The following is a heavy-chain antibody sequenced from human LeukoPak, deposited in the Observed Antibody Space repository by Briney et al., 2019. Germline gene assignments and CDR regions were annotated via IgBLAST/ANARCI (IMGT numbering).Heavy chain of an antibody. V-gene: IGHV4-34*01. CDR1: GGSFSGYY. CDR2: INHSGST. Sequence: PSETLSLTCAVYGGSFSGYYWSWIRQPPGKGPEWIGEINHSGSTNYNPSLKSRVTISVGTSKNQFSLKLSSVTAADTAVYYCARQWLGTNAFDIWGQGTMVTVSS. J-gene: IGHJ3*02. CDR3: ARQWLGTNAFDI. D-gene: IGHD6-19*01.